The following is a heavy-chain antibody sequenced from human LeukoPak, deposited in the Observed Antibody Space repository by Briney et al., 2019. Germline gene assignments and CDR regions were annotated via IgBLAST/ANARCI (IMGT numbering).Heavy chain of an antibody. CDR2: IYYSGST. CDR3: ARDGGGSYYGPTYDY. J-gene: IGHJ4*02. CDR1: GYSISSGYY. D-gene: IGHD1-26*01. Sequence: SETLSLTCTVSGYSISSGYYWSWIRQPPGKGLEWIGYIYYSGSTNYNPSLKSQVTISVDTSKNQFSLKLSSVTAADTAVYYCARDGGGSYYGPTYDYWGQGTLVTVSS. V-gene: IGHV4-61*01.